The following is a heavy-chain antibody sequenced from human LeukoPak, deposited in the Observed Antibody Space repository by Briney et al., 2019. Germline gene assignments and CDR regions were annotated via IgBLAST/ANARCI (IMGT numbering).Heavy chain of an antibody. CDR2: INHSGST. J-gene: IGHJ4*02. V-gene: IGHV4-34*01. CDR3: ARRILLWFRELHHYYFDY. CDR1: GGSFSGYY. D-gene: IGHD3-10*01. Sequence: PSETLSLTCAVYGGSFSGYYWSWIRQPPGKGLEWIGEINHSGSTNYNPSLKSRVTISVDTSKNQFSLKLSSVTAADTAVYYCARRILLWFRELHHYYFDYWGQGTLVTVSS.